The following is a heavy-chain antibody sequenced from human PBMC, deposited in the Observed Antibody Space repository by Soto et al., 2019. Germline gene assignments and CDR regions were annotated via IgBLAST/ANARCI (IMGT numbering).Heavy chain of an antibody. CDR1: GGTFSSYA. V-gene: IGHV1-69*01. CDR3: ARGYFGPGYYYYGMDV. Sequence: QVQLVQSGAEGKKPGSSVKVSCKASGGTFSSYAISWVRQAPGQGLEWMGGIIPIFGTANYAQKFQGRVTITADESTSTADMELSSLRSEDTAVYYCARGYFGPGYYYYGMDVWGQGTTVTVSS. J-gene: IGHJ6*02. D-gene: IGHD3-3*01. CDR2: IIPIFGTA.